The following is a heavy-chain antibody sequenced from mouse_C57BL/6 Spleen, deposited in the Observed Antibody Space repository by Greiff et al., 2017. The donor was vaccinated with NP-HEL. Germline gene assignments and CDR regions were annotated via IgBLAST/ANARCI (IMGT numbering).Heavy chain of an antibody. V-gene: IGHV6-3*01. CDR2: IRLKSDNYAT. Sequence: EVHLVESGGGLVQPGGSMKLSCVASGFTFSNYWMNWVRQSPEKGLEWVAQIRLKSDNYATHYAESVKGRFAISRDDSKSSVYLRMNNLRAEDTGIYYCAAVITTDFDYWGQGTTLTVSS. CDR1: GFTFSNYW. D-gene: IGHD1-1*01. CDR3: AAVITTDFDY. J-gene: IGHJ2*01.